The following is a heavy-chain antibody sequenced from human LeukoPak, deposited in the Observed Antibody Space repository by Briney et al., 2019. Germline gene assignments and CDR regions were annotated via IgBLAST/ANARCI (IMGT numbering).Heavy chain of an antibody. D-gene: IGHD2-2*01. Sequence: SVKVSCKASGFTFTSSAVQWVRQARGQRLEWIGWIVVGSGNTNYAQKFQGRVTITADESTSTAYMELSSLRSEDTAVYYCASTPGWGSLDYFDYWGQGTLVTVSS. CDR2: IVVGSGNT. CDR3: ASTPGWGSLDYFDY. J-gene: IGHJ4*02. V-gene: IGHV1-58*01. CDR1: GFTFTSSA.